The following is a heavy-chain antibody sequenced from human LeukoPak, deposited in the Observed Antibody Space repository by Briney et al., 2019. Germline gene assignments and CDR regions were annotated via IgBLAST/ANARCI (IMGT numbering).Heavy chain of an antibody. CDR3: ARNDYSNNEYFQH. V-gene: IGHV3-66*01. CDR1: GFTVSSNC. Sequence: PGGSLRLSCAASGFTVSSNCMSWVRQAPGKGLEWVSVIYSGGSTYYADSVKGRFTISRDNSKNTLYLQMNSLRAEDTAVYYCARNDYSNNEYFQHWGQGTLVTVSS. D-gene: IGHD4-11*01. CDR2: IYSGGST. J-gene: IGHJ1*01.